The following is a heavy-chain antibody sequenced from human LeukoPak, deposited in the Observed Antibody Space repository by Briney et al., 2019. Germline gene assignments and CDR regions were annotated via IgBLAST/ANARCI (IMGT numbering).Heavy chain of an antibody. J-gene: IGHJ4*02. CDR2: MNPNSGNT. V-gene: IGHV1-8*01. Sequence: ASVKVSCKASGYTFTSYDINWVRQATGQGLEWMGWMNPNSGNTGYAQKFQGRVTMTTDTSTSTAYMELRSLRSDDTAVYYCARDWYYDSSGYSGYWGQGTLVTVSS. CDR1: GYTFTSYD. D-gene: IGHD3-22*01. CDR3: ARDWYYDSSGYSGY.